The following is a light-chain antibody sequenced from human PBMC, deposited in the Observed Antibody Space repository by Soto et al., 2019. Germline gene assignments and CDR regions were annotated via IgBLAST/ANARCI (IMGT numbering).Light chain of an antibody. V-gene: IGKV3-15*01. CDR2: GAS. J-gene: IGKJ1*01. CDR1: QSVGSN. CDR3: QHYANWPPTWT. Sequence: EIVMTQSPATLSVSPGERAALSCRASQSVGSNLAWYQQKPGQAPRLLIYGASARATGIPARFSGSGSGTEFTLTISSLQSEDSAVYYCQHYANWPPTWTFGQGTKVEIK.